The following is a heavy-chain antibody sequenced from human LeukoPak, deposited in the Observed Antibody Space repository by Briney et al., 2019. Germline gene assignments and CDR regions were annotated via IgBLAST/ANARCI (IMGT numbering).Heavy chain of an antibody. J-gene: IGHJ6*03. D-gene: IGHD3-22*01. CDR2: INPNSGGT. V-gene: IGHV1-2*02. Sequence: GASVKVSCKASGYTFTGYYMHWVRRAPGQGLEWMGWINPNSGGTNYAQKFQGRVTMTRDTSISTAYMELSRLRSDDTAVYYCARSRVIKAKYYYMDVWGKGTTVTVSS. CDR3: ARSRVIKAKYYYMDV. CDR1: GYTFTGYY.